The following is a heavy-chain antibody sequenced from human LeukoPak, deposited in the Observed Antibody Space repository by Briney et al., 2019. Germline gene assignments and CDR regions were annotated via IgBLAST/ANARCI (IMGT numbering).Heavy chain of an antibody. CDR1: GFTFSSYT. V-gene: IGHV3-21*01. CDR3: ARADYYDSSGFYTTVDS. D-gene: IGHD3-22*01. Sequence: GGSLRLSCAASGFTFSSYTMTWVRQGPGEGLEWVSSISGSTTSIYYADSVKGRFTISRDNAKTSLYLQMSSLRIEDTAVYYCARADYYDSSGFYTTVDSWGQGTLVTVSS. J-gene: IGHJ5*01. CDR2: ISGSTTSI.